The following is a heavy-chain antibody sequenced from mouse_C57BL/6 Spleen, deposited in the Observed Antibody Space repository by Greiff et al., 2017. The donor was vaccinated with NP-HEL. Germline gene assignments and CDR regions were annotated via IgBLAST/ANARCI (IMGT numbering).Heavy chain of an antibody. V-gene: IGHV2-6-1*01. D-gene: IGHD2-10*02. CDR2: IWSDGST. J-gene: IGHJ4*01. Sequence: VKLKQSGPGLVAPSQSLSITCTVSGFSLTSYGVHWVRQPPGKGLEWLVVIWSDGSTTYNSALKSRLSISKDNSKSQVFLKMNSLQTDDTAMYYCARQRYGPYAMDYWGQGTSVTVSS. CDR1: GFSLTSYG. CDR3: ARQRYGPYAMDY.